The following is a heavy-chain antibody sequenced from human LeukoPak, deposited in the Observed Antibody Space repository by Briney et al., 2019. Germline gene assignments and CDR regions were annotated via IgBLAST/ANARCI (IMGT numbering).Heavy chain of an antibody. CDR1: GGSISSYY. CDR3: ARGQNSHDYYYYYMDV. CDR2: IYTSGST. V-gene: IGHV4-4*07. J-gene: IGHJ6*03. Sequence: KPSETLSLTCTVSGGSISSYYWSWIRQPAGKGLEWIGRIYTSGSTNYNPSLKSRVTMSVDTSKNQFSLKLSSVTAADTAVYYCARGQNSHDYYYYYMDVWGKGTTVTVSS. D-gene: IGHD1/OR15-1a*01.